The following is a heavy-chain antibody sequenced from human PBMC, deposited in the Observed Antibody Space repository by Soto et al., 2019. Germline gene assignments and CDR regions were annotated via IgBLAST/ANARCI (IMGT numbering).Heavy chain of an antibody. CDR2: IVGGSGST. Sequence: QMQLVQSGPEVKKPGTSVKVSCKASGFTLTSADVQWVRQTRGQRLEWIGWIVGGSGSTNYAQQFEGSIAITRDMSTSTVYMELSSLRSEDTAVYYCAADWSNRPFDFWGQGTLVTGSS. V-gene: IGHV1-58*01. CDR1: GFTLTSAD. J-gene: IGHJ4*02. CDR3: AADWSNRPFDF. D-gene: IGHD3-3*01.